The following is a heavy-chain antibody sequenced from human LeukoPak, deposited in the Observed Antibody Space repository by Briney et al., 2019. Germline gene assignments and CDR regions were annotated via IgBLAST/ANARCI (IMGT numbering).Heavy chain of an antibody. CDR3: ARGGFYCGGHCYVDY. J-gene: IGHJ4*02. D-gene: IGHD2-21*02. CDR1: GGSFSAYY. Sequence: SETLPLTCAVYGGSFSAYYWSWIRQPPGKGLEWIGETNHSGTTNYNPSLKSRVTISVDTSKNQFSLKVSSVTAADTAVYYCARGGFYCGGHCYVDYWGQGTLVTVSS. CDR2: TNHSGTT. V-gene: IGHV4-34*01.